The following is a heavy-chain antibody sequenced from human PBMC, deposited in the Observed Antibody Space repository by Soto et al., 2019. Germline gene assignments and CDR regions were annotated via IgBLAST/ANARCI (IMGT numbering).Heavy chain of an antibody. V-gene: IGHV3-21*01. Sequence: GGSLRLSCAASGFNFSTYGMNWVRQAPGKGLEWVSSISSRGSYIYYTPSVKGRFTISRDNAKNSVYLQMNSLRAEDTAVYYCGRDRSHYAGVGKIDPWGQGTLVTVSS. CDR1: GFNFSTYG. J-gene: IGHJ5*02. D-gene: IGHD3-10*01. CDR3: GRDRSHYAGVGKIDP. CDR2: ISSRGSYI.